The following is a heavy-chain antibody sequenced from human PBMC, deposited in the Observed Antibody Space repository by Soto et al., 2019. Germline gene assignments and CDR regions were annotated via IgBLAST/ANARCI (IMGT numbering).Heavy chain of an antibody. J-gene: IGHJ4*02. CDR1: GFTFSSYG. CDR2: INSDGSST. CDR3: ATLPTRYFDWTFDY. Sequence: GGSLRLSCAASGFTFSSYGMHWVRQAPGKGLVWVSRINSDGSSTSYADSVKGRFTISRDNAKNTLYLQMNSLRAEDTAVYYCATLPTRYFDWTFDYWGQRTLVTVSS. D-gene: IGHD3-9*01. V-gene: IGHV3-74*01.